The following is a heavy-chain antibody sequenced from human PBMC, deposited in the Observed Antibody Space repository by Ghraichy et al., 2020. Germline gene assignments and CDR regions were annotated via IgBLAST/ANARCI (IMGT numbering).Heavy chain of an antibody. V-gene: IGHV3-30*18. Sequence: GGSLRLSCAASGFTFGSYGMHWVRQAPGKGLEWVAVISYDGNNKNYADSVKGRMTISRDNSQNTLYLQMNSLRAEDTAVYFCAKVRTFTAYSSTWATFDYWGQGTLVTVSS. CDR3: AKVRTFTAYSSTWATFDY. J-gene: IGHJ4*02. D-gene: IGHD6-13*01. CDR2: ISYDGNNK. CDR1: GFTFGSYG.